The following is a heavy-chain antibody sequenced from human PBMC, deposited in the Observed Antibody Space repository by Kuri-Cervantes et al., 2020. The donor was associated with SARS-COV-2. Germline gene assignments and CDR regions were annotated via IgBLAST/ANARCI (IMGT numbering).Heavy chain of an antibody. D-gene: IGHD2-15*01. V-gene: IGHV1-2*02. J-gene: IGHJ4*02. CDR1: GYTFTGYY. Sequence: ASVKVSCKASGYTFTGYYMHWVRQAPGQGLEWMGWINPNSGGTNYAQKFQGRVTMTRGTSISTAYMELSRLRSDDTAVYYCATPRYCSGGSCYGLFDYWGQGTPVTVSS. CDR3: ATPRYCSGGSCYGLFDY. CDR2: INPNSGGT.